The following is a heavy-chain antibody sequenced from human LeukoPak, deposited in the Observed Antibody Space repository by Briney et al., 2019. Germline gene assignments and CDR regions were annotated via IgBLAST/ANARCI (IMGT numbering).Heavy chain of an antibody. V-gene: IGHV1-2*06. CDR1: GYIFTAYH. CDR2: IIPNSGAT. CDR3: ARGISGGFDI. Sequence: ASVKVSCKPSGYIFTAYHLHWVRQAPAQGLEWMGRIIPNSGATNYAQNFQGRVTMTRDTSISAAYMELSRLSADDTAVYYCARGISGGFDIWGQGTKVTVSS. D-gene: IGHD2-15*01. J-gene: IGHJ3*02.